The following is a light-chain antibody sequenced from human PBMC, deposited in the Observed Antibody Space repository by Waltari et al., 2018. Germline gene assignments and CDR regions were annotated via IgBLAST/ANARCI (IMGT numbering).Light chain of an antibody. CDR2: PAS. Sequence: IQLTQSPSSLSASVGDSVTISSRASHDISSHLAWYQQKPGKAPTLLIYPASTLESGVPSRFSGSGSGTEFTLTITSLQPEDFATYFCQDLHDYPVFGPGTKVDIK. CDR1: HDISSH. CDR3: QDLHDYPV. J-gene: IGKJ3*01. V-gene: IGKV1-9*01.